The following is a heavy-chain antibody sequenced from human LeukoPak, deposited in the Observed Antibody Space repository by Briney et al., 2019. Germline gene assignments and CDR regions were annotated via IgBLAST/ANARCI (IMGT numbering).Heavy chain of an antibody. V-gene: IGHV4-4*09. J-gene: IGHJ5*02. CDR3: ARRRMLGVSGGCCWFDP. CDR2: IHTSGST. D-gene: IGHD3-16*01. Sequence: PSETLSLTCTVSGGSISSYYWSWIRQPPGKGLEWTGYIHTSGSTNYNPSLKSRVTISVDTSKNQFSLKLSSVTAADTAVYYCARRRMLGVSGGCCWFDPWGQGTLVTVSS. CDR1: GGSISSYY.